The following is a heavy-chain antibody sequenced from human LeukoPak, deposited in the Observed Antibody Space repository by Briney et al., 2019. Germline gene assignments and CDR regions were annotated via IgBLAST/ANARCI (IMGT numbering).Heavy chain of an antibody. CDR3: ARGSGTSYYYYYMDV. D-gene: IGHD1-14*01. J-gene: IGHJ6*03. Sequence: SETLSLTCTVSGGSIGSYYWSWIRQPPGKGLEWIGYIYYSGSTNYNPSLKSRVTISVDTSKNQFSLKLSSVTAADTAVYYCARGSGTSYYYYYMDVWGKGTTVTISS. CDR1: GGSIGSYY. CDR2: IYYSGST. V-gene: IGHV4-59*01.